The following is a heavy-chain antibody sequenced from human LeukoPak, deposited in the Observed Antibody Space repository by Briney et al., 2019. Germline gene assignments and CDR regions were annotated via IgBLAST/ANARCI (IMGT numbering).Heavy chain of an antibody. Sequence: PSETLSLTCTVSGGSISSYYWSWIRQPPGKRLEWIGYIFHSGSTNYNPSLKSRITISVDTSKNQFSLRLTSVTAADTAVYYCARLYSSSLGRVFDYWGQGTLVTVSS. D-gene: IGHD6-13*01. CDR1: GGSISSYY. V-gene: IGHV4-59*01. CDR2: IFHSGST. J-gene: IGHJ4*02. CDR3: ARLYSSSLGRVFDY.